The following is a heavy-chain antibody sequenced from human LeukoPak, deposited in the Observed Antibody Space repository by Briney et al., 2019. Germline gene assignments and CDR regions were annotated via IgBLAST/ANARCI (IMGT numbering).Heavy chain of an antibody. CDR1: AFSFSDYS. D-gene: IGHD3-3*01. J-gene: IGHJ6*03. CDR3: ARVPLLYDFWSGYYYYYYYYMDV. CDR2: ISSSGSTI. V-gene: IGHV3-48*04. Sequence: PGGSLRLSCAASAFSFSDYSMNWVRQAPGKGLEWASYISSSGSTIYYADSVKGRFTISRDNAKNSLYLQMNSLRAEDTAVYYCARVPLLYDFWSGYYYYYYYYMDVWGKGTTVTVSS.